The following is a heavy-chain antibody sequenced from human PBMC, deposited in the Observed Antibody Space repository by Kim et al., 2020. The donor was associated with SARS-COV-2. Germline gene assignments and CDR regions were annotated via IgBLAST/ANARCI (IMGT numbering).Heavy chain of an antibody. CDR1: GFRFNSHA. CDR2: ISGGGDTI. V-gene: IGHV3-23*01. D-gene: IGHD1-26*01. CDR3: AKDQSGNYYYYSGMDV. J-gene: IGHJ6*02. Sequence: GGSLRLSCVASGFRFNSHAMTWVRQAPGKGLERVSIISGGGDTIYYADSVKGRFTVSRDNSKNTLYLQMNSLRAEDTALYFCAKDQSGNYYYYSGMDVWGPGTTVTVSS.